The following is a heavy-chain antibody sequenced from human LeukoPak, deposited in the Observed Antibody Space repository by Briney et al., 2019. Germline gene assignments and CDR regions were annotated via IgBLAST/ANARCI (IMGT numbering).Heavy chain of an antibody. V-gene: IGHV3-7*01. CDR1: GFTFSSYW. J-gene: IGHJ5*02. Sequence: GGSLRLSCAASGFTFSSYWMSWVRQAPGKGLEWVANIKKDGSEKYYVDSVKGRFTISRDNAKNSLYLQMNSLRAEDTAVYYCARDLKFDYYDSSGYVPPTYNCFDPWGQGTLVTVSS. CDR3: ARDLKFDYYDSSGYVPPTYNCFDP. D-gene: IGHD3-22*01. CDR2: IKKDGSEK.